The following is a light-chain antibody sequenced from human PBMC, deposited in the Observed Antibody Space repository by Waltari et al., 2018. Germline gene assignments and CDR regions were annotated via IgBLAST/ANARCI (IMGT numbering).Light chain of an antibody. CDR1: QTISYW. Sequence: DIRMTQSPSTLSASVGDRVTITCRASQTISYWLAWYQLKPGKAPKLLIYQTSYLQTGGPSRFSGSGSETEFTLTISSLQPDDFATYSCQQYNSYPGTFGQGTKVEI. J-gene: IGKJ1*01. V-gene: IGKV1-5*03. CDR3: QQYNSYPGT. CDR2: QTS.